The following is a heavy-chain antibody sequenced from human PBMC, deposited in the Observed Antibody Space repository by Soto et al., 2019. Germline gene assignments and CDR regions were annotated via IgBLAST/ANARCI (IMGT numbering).Heavy chain of an antibody. CDR3: AREFFYQGSDSRGYSFDAFDF. CDR2: ISAHTGSS. Sequence: QVQLVQSGAEVKKPGASVKVSCKASGYTFTSSGMSWVRQAPGQGLEWMGWISAHTGSSEYAQRFQGRVTMTTHRSTSTAYMELRSLRSDDTAVYYCAREFFYQGSDSRGYSFDAFDFWGPGTLVTVSS. D-gene: IGHD3-22*01. J-gene: IGHJ3*01. V-gene: IGHV1-18*01. CDR1: GYTFTSSG.